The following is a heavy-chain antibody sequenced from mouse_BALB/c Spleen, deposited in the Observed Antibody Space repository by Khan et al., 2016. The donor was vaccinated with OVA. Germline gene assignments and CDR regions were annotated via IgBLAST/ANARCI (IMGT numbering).Heavy chain of an antibody. CDR3: ARQPYYHYNIMDY. CDR1: GFSLTNYG. D-gene: IGHD2-10*01. J-gene: IGHJ4*01. Sequence: VQLQESGPGLVAPSQSLSITCTISGFSLTNYGVHWVRQPPGKGLEWLVVIWSDGSTTYNSALKSRLTISKDNSESQVFLNMNSLQTDDTAIYFCARQPYYHYNIMDYWGQGTSGTVAS. CDR2: IWSDGST. V-gene: IGHV2-6-1*01.